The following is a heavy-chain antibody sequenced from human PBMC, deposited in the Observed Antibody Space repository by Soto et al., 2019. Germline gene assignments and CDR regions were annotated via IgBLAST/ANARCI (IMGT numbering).Heavy chain of an antibody. J-gene: IGHJ1*01. Sequence: QVQLQESGPGLVKPSETLSLTCTVSGGSVSSGSYYWSWIRQPPGKGLEWIGYIYYSGSTNYNPSLKSRVTISVDTSKNQFSLKLSSVTAADTAVYYCAREGGLGYCSGGSCYADEYFQHWGQGTLVTVSS. V-gene: IGHV4-61*01. CDR2: IYYSGST. CDR1: GGSVSSGSYY. CDR3: AREGGLGYCSGGSCYADEYFQH. D-gene: IGHD2-15*01.